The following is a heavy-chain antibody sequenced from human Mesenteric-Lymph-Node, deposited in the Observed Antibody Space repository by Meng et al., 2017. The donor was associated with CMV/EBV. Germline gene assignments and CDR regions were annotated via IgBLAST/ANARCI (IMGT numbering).Heavy chain of an antibody. CDR2: INSDGSST. CDR1: GFTFSSYW. V-gene: IGHV3-74*01. D-gene: IGHD3-10*01. CDR3: AGFGSGSPNWHY. J-gene: IGHJ4*02. Sequence: GESLKISCAASGFTFSSYWMHWVRQAPGKGLVWVSRINSDGSSTSYADSVKGRFTISRDNAKNMLYLQMNSLRAEDTAVYYCAGFGSGSPNWHYWGQGTLVTVSS.